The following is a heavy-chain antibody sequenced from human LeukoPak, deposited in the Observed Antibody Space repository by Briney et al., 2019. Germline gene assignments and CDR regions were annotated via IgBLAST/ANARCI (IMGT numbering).Heavy chain of an antibody. D-gene: IGHD6-19*01. Sequence: GGSLRLSCAASGFTFSSYWMSWVRQAPGEGLEWVANIKQDGSEKYYVDSVKGRFTISRDNAKNSLYLQMNSLRAEDTAVYYCARDGLIDSSGWYGYWGQGTLVTVSS. CDR2: IKQDGSEK. CDR3: ARDGLIDSSGWYGY. CDR1: GFTFSSYW. V-gene: IGHV3-7*01. J-gene: IGHJ4*02.